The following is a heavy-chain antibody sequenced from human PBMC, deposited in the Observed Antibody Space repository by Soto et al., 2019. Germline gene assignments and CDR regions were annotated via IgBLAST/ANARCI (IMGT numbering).Heavy chain of an antibody. CDR1: WGTIVTFG. CDR3: AKELHTRSGWSLVIY. D-gene: IGHD6-19*01. Sequence: LRVSKAAAWGTIVTFGVHWILKEKVQGLEWVSYAGIGSSTNYPAASVKGRFTISRDNSKNTLYLQMNSLRAEDTAVYYCAKELHTRSGWSLVIYWGKGTLVTVSP. J-gene: IGHJ4*02. V-gene: IGHV3-48*01. CDR2: AGIGSSTN.